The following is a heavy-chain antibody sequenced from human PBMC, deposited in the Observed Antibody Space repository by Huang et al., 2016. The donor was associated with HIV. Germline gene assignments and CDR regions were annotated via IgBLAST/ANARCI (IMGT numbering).Heavy chain of an antibody. CDR1: GFTSSSHG. V-gene: IGHV3-30*02. CDR3: VKGTVQWLVTY. CDR2: IQDDGSNK. Sequence: QVQVVESGGGVVQPGGSLRLSCAASGFTSSSHGMHWVRPGPGKGLEWVAFIQDDGSNKYCADSGKGRFTMSRDNSKNTLYLQMNSLRGEDTAVYYCVKGTVQWLVTYWGQGTLVTVSS. J-gene: IGHJ4*02. D-gene: IGHD6-19*01.